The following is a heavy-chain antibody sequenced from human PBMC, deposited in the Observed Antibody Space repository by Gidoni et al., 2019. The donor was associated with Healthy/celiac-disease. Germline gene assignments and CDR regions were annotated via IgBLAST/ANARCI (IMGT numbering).Heavy chain of an antibody. D-gene: IGHD6-13*01. CDR1: GYTFTSYG. CDR2: ISAYNGNT. Sequence: QVQLVQSGADVKKPGASVKVSCKASGYTFTSYGISWVRQAPGQGLEWMGWISAYNGNTNYAQKLQGRVTMTTDTSTSTAYMELRSLRSDDTAVYYCARLLVRLPSYYYYYGMDVWGQGTTVTVSS. J-gene: IGHJ6*02. V-gene: IGHV1-18*01. CDR3: ARLLVRLPSYYYYYGMDV.